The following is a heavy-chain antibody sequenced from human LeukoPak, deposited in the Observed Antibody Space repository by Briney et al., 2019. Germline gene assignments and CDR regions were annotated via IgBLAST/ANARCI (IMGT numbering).Heavy chain of an antibody. V-gene: IGHV1-2*02. D-gene: IGHD4-17*01. CDR3: ARDAVGGDNWFDP. CDR1: GYTFTGYY. J-gene: IGHJ5*02. Sequence: ASVKVSCKASGYTFTGYYMHWVRRAPGQGLEWMGWINPNSGGTNYAQKFQGRVTMTRDTSISTAYMELSRLRSDDTAVYYCARDAVGGDNWFDPWGQGTLVTVSS. CDR2: INPNSGGT.